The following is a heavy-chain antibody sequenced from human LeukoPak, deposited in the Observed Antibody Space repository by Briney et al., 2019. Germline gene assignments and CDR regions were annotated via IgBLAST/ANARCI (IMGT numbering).Heavy chain of an antibody. CDR1: GFTFSTYA. J-gene: IGHJ4*02. CDR3: ARERVMGFLEWLLFY. CDR2: ISSSGGY. V-gene: IGHV3-21*05. D-gene: IGHD3-3*01. Sequence: PGGSLRLSCAASGFTFSTYAMSWVRQAPEKGLEWISYISSSGGYMYADSVKGRFTISRDNSNNTLYLQMNSVRAEDTAVYYCARERVMGFLEWLLFYWGQGTLVTVSS.